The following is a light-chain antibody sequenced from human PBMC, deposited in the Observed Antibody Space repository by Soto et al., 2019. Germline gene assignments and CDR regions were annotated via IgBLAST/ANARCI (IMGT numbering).Light chain of an antibody. V-gene: IGKV1-39*01. CDR3: LQSSNFPLT. CDR2: AAS. J-gene: IGKJ4*01. CDR1: QSISTY. Sequence: DIQMTQSPSSLSASVGDRVTITCRASQSISTYLNWYQQKPGKAPKLLIYAASTLQSGVPSRFSGSGSWADFTLTISSVRPGDFSTFFRLQSSNFPLTFGGGTMVEMK.